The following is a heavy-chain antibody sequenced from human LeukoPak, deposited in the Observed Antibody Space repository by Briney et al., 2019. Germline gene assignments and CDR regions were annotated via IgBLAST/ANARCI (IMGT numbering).Heavy chain of an antibody. D-gene: IGHD3-10*01. Sequence: PGGSLRLSCAASGFTFSSYSMNWVRQAPGKGLEWVSSISSSSSYIYYADSVKGRFTISRDNAKNSLYLQMNSLRAEDTAVYYCARGTMVRGVISSYYMDVWGKGTTVTISS. CDR1: GFTFSSYS. V-gene: IGHV3-21*01. J-gene: IGHJ6*03. CDR2: ISSSSSYI. CDR3: ARGTMVRGVISSYYMDV.